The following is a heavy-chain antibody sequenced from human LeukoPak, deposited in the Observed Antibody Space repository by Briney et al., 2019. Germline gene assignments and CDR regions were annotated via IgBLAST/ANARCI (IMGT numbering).Heavy chain of an antibody. CDR3: ASERTGYSSGWYRTAEYFQH. D-gene: IGHD6-19*01. V-gene: IGHV4-34*01. CDR2: INHSGST. J-gene: IGHJ1*01. Sequence: SETLPLTCAVYGGSFSGYYWSWIRQPPGKGLEWIGEINHSGSTNYNPSLKSRVTISVGTSKNQFSLKLSSVTAADTAVYYCASERTGYSSGWYRTAEYFQHWGQGTLVTVSS. CDR1: GGSFSGYY.